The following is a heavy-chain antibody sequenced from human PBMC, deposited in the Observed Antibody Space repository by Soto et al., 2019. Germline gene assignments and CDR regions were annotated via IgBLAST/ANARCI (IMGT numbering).Heavy chain of an antibody. V-gene: IGHV1-18*01. J-gene: IGHJ6*02. Sequence: ASVKVSCKASGCTFASCGFSWVRQAPGQGLEWMGWISGYKGNTNYAQHLQGRVIMTTDTSSTTAYMELRSLRSDDTAVYYCARVWSGEIVVVTADRAYYGMDVWGQGPMVTVSS. CDR1: GCTFASCG. CDR3: ARVWSGEIVVVTADRAYYGMDV. CDR2: ISGYKGNT. D-gene: IGHD2-2*01.